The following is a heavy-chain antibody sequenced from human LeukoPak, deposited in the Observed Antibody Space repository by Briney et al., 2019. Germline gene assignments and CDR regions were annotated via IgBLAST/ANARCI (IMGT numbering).Heavy chain of an antibody. Sequence: GGSLRLSCAASGFTFSSYSMNWVRQAPGKGLEWVSYISSSSSTIYYADSVKGRFTISRDNAKNSLYLQMNGLRAEDTAVYYCAREIYSSSSGSPDYWGQGTLVTVSS. V-gene: IGHV3-48*01. CDR1: GFTFSSYS. D-gene: IGHD6-6*01. CDR3: AREIYSSSSGSPDY. J-gene: IGHJ4*02. CDR2: ISSSSSTI.